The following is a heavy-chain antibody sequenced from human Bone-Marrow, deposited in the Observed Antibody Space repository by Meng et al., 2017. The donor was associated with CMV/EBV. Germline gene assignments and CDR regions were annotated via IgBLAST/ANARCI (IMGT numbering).Heavy chain of an antibody. Sequence: SETLSLTCTVSGGSISSSSYYWGWIRQPPGKGLEWIGSIYYSGSTYYNPSLKSRVTMSVDTSKNQFSLKLSSVTAADTAVYYCARFRKGYCSSTSCYSYYYYYGMDVWGQGTTVTVSS. CDR2: IYYSGST. V-gene: IGHV4-39*07. J-gene: IGHJ6*02. CDR1: GGSISSSSYY. CDR3: ARFRKGYCSSTSCYSYYYYYGMDV. D-gene: IGHD2-2*02.